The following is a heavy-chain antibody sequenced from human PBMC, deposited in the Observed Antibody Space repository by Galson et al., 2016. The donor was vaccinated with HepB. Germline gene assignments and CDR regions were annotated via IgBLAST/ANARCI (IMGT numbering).Heavy chain of an antibody. Sequence: CAISGDSVSSNSAAWNWIRQSPSRGLEWLGRTYYRSKWYNDYAVSVKSRIIVNPDTSKNQFSLQLNSVTPEDTAVYYRARDLWRGGRIDYWGQGTLVTVSS. CDR2: TYYRSKWYN. D-gene: IGHD4-23*01. J-gene: IGHJ4*02. CDR3: ARDLWRGGRIDY. V-gene: IGHV6-1*01. CDR1: GDSVSSNSAA.